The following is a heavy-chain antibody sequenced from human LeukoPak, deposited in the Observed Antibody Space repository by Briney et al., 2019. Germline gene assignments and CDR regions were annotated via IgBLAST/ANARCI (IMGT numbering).Heavy chain of an antibody. CDR2: IYSGGST. Sequence: GGSLRLSCAASGFTVSSNYMSWVRQAPGKGLEWVSVIYSGGSTYYADSVKGRFTISRDNSKNTLYLQMNSLRAEDTAVYYCAKMVPSSGGDFAGGPFDYWGQGTLVTVSS. CDR1: GFTVSSNY. D-gene: IGHD4-17*01. CDR3: AKMVPSSGGDFAGGPFDY. V-gene: IGHV3-53*01. J-gene: IGHJ4*02.